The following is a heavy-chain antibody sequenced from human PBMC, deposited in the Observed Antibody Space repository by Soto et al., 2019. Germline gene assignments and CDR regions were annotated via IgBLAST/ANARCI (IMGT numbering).Heavy chain of an antibody. Sequence: SETLSLTCTVSGGSISNTNYFWGWIRQPPGKGLEWIGSIYYSGSTYYNPSLKSRVTISVDTSKNQFSLNLSSVTAADTAVFYCARHSLRRLTFGGVISPDFDYWGLGILVTVSS. CDR3: ARHSLRRLTFGGVISPDFDY. CDR2: IYYSGST. D-gene: IGHD3-16*01. V-gene: IGHV4-39*01. J-gene: IGHJ4*02. CDR1: GGSISNTNYF.